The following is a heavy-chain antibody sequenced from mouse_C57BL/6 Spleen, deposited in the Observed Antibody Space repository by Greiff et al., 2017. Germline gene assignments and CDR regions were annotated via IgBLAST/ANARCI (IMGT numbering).Heavy chain of an antibody. Sequence: EVMLQESGGGLVKPGGSLKLSCAASGFTFSDYGMHWVRQAPAKGLEWVAYISSGSSNIYYADTGKGRFTISRDNAKIILFLQMTSLWSEDTAMYYCARIYDYDMWFAYWGKGTLVTVSA. CDR3: ARIYDYDMWFAY. J-gene: IGHJ3*01. CDR1: GFTFSDYG. V-gene: IGHV5-17*01. CDR2: ISSGSSNI. D-gene: IGHD2-4*01.